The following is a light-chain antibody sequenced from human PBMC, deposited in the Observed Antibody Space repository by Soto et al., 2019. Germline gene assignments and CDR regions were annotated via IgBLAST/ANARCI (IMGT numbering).Light chain of an antibody. CDR2: GAS. CDR1: QSVSSSY. J-gene: IGKJ1*01. CDR3: QQYGSSPRT. Sequence: TLSCRASQSVSSSYLAWYQQKPGQAPRLLIYGASSRATGIPDRCSGSGSGTDFTLTISRLEPEDFAVYYCQQYGSSPRTFGHGTKVDIK. V-gene: IGKV3-20*01.